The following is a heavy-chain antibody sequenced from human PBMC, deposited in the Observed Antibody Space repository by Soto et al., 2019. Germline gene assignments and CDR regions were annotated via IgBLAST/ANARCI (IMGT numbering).Heavy chain of an antibody. CDR2: IIPILGIA. Sequence: QVQLVQSGAEVKKPGSSVKVSCKASGGTFSSYTISWVRQAPGQGLEWMGRIIPILGIANYAQKFQGRVTITADKSTSTAYMALSSLRSEDTAVYYCARSTGSGKGLDYWGQGTLVTVSS. V-gene: IGHV1-69*02. J-gene: IGHJ4*02. CDR3: ARSTGSGKGLDY. CDR1: GGTFSSYT. D-gene: IGHD3-10*01.